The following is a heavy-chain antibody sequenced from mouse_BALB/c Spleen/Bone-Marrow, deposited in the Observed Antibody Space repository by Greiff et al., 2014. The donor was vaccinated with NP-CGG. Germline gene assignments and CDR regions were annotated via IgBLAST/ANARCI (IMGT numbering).Heavy chain of an antibody. D-gene: IGHD1-1*01. V-gene: IGHV1-18*01. CDR3: ARSRFLDY. Sequence: EVMLVESGPELVKPGASVKISCKTSGYTFTDYTMHWVKQSHGKSLEWIGGINPNNGDTNYNQNFKGKATLTVDKSSSTAYMDLRSLTSEDSAVYCCARSRFLDYWGQGTTLTVSS. J-gene: IGHJ2*01. CDR1: GYTFTDYT. CDR2: INPNNGDT.